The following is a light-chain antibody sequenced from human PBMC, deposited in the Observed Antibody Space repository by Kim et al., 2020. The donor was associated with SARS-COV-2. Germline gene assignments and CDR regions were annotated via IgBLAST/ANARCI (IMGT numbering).Light chain of an antibody. CDR3: QQSATSPWT. CDR2: TAS. CDR1: QSVDSTY. J-gene: IGKJ1*01. Sequence: SPGKRLSVSCRASQSVDSTYLAWYQQRPGQAPRLLIYTASRRASGISGRFSGSGSETAFTLTISSLEPEDAAMYYCQQSATSPWTFGQGTKVDIK. V-gene: IGKV3-20*01.